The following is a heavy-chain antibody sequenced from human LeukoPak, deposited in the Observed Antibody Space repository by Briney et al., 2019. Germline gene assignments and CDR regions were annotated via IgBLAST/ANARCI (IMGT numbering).Heavy chain of an antibody. Sequence: PGGSLRLSCEGSGFSFSSYGMSWVRQAPGKGLEWVSVISDRGRKTDYAGSVKGRFTVSRDNAKKSLYLQMNSLRAEDTAVYYCGRSQNYNDSSGYSYWGQGTLVTVSS. D-gene: IGHD3-22*01. V-gene: IGHV3-23*01. J-gene: IGHJ4*02. CDR1: GFSFSSYG. CDR3: GRSQNYNDSSGYSY. CDR2: ISDRGRKT.